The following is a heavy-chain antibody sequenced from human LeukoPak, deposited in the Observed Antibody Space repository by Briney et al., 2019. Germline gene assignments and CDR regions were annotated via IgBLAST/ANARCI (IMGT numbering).Heavy chain of an antibody. CDR1: GGSVSSYY. V-gene: IGHV4-59*02. J-gene: IGHJ4*02. CDR3: ARSSGRLLHIDY. Sequence: SETLSLTCTVSGGSVSSYYWSWIRQPPGKGLEWIGYIYYSGSTNYNPSLKSRVTISVDTSKNQFSLKLSSVTAADTAVYYCARSSGRLLHIDYWGQGTLVTVSS. CDR2: IYYSGST. D-gene: IGHD3-22*01.